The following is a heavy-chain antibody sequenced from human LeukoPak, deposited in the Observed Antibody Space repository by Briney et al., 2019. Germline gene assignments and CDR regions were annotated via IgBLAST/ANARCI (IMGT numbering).Heavy chain of an antibody. CDR3: ARDYYDSSGYVPIDYYYMDV. CDR2: IYTSGST. V-gene: IGHV4-61*02. D-gene: IGHD3-22*01. CDR1: GGSISSSSYY. Sequence: SETLSLTCTVSGGSISSSSYYWGWIRQPAGKGLEWIGRIYTSGSTNYNPSLKSRVTISVDTSKNQFSLKLSSVTAADTAVYYCARDYYDSSGYVPIDYYYMDVWGKGTTVTISS. J-gene: IGHJ6*03.